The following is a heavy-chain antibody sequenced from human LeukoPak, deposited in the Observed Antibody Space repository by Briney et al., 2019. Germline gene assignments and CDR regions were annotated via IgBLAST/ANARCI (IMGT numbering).Heavy chain of an antibody. CDR2: IYTSGST. CDR1: GDSISSGIHY. D-gene: IGHD3-9*01. Sequence: PSETLSLTCTVSGDSISSGIHYWNWIRQPAGKGLEWIGRIYTSGSTNYNPSLKSRVTISVDTSKNQFSLKLSSVTAADTAVYYCARGGAGILTGYDSDYWGQGTLVTVSS. CDR3: ARGGAGILTGYDSDY. V-gene: IGHV4-61*02. J-gene: IGHJ4*02.